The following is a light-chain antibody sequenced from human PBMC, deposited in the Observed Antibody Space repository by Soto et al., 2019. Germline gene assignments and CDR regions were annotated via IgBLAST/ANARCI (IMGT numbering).Light chain of an antibody. CDR1: SSDVGGYNY. CDR3: SSYAGSYVV. V-gene: IGLV2-8*01. J-gene: IGLJ2*01. Sequence: QSDLTQPPSASGSPGQSVTISCTGTSSDVGGYNYVSWYQQHPGKAPKLMIYEVSKRPSGVPDRFSGSKSGNTASLTVSGLQAEDEADYYCSSYAGSYVVFGGGTKLTVL. CDR2: EVS.